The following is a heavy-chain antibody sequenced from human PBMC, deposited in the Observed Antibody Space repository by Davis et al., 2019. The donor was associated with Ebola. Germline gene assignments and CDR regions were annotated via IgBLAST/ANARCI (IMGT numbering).Heavy chain of an antibody. J-gene: IGHJ4*02. CDR1: GFIFSSYV. CDR2: FGTGADT. Sequence: GESLKISCAGSGFIFSSYVMSWVRQAPGKGLEWVSTFGTGADTYYADSVKGRFAISRDNSKNTLYLQMNSLRAEDTAVYYCARSYHDILTGYYYWGQGTLVTVSS. V-gene: IGHV3-23*01. D-gene: IGHD3-9*01. CDR3: ARSYHDILTGYYY.